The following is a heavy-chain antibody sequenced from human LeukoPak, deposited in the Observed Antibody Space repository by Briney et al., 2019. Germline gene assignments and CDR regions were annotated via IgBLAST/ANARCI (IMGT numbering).Heavy chain of an antibody. CDR1: GFTFSSNG. J-gene: IGHJ6*04. CDR3: VKDRLGEAYGMDV. V-gene: IGHV3-30*18. Sequence: PGRSLRLSCAASGFTFSSNGMHWVRQAPGKGLEWVAVISYDGSRKHYGDSVQGRFSISRDNSQNKVYLQMNSLRAEDTAVYYCVKDRLGEAYGMDVWGEETTVTVSS. D-gene: IGHD3-10*01. CDR2: ISYDGSRK.